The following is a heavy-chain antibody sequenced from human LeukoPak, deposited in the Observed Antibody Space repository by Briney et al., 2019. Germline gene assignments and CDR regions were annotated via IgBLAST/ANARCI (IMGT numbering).Heavy chain of an antibody. Sequence: ASVKISCKASGYTFTGYYMHWVRQAPGQGLEWMGWINPNSGGTNYAQKFQGRVTMTRDTYISTAYMELSRLRSDDTAVYYCARDLGSVTGTKGFDYWGQGTLVTVSS. D-gene: IGHD1-7*01. CDR2: INPNSGGT. J-gene: IGHJ4*02. V-gene: IGHV1-2*02. CDR3: ARDLGSVTGTKGFDY. CDR1: GYTFTGYY.